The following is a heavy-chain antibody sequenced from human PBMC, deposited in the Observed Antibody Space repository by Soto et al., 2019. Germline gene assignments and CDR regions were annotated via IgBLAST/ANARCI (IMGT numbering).Heavy chain of an antibody. J-gene: IGHJ4*02. D-gene: IGHD6-13*01. CDR1: GFTFSSYV. Sequence: PGGSLRLSCAVSGFTFSSYVMSWVRQAPGKGLEWVSAISGGGGSTYYADSVKGRFTISRDNSKNTLYLQMNSLRADDTAVYSCAKDGRSSSWTYYFDYWGQGSLVTVSS. CDR3: AKDGRSSSWTYYFDY. CDR2: ISGGGGST. V-gene: IGHV3-23*01.